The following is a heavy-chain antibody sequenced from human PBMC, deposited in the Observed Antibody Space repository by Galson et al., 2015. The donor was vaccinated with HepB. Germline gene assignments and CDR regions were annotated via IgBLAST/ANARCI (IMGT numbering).Heavy chain of an antibody. V-gene: IGHV1-3*01. Sequence: SCKASGYTRITYTVHWVRQAPGQRLEWMGRINAANGNTRYSQKFEGRVSITRDSSASTAYMEVSSLRSGDTAVYYCASSWTTAGVTSVGFWGQGTLVTVSS. CDR1: GYTRITYT. D-gene: IGHD3/OR15-3a*01. J-gene: IGHJ4*02. CDR2: INAANGNT. CDR3: ASSWTTAGVTSVGF.